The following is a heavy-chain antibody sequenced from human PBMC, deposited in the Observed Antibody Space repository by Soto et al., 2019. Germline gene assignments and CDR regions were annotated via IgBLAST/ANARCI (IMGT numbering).Heavy chain of an antibody. V-gene: IGHV3-30-3*01. CDR1: GFTFSSYA. CDR3: TSEDPRDF. CDR2: ISYDGSNK. J-gene: IGHJ4*02. D-gene: IGHD3-3*01. Sequence: PGGSLRLSCAASGFTFSSYAMHWVRQAPGKGLEWVAVISYDGSNKLYADSVKGRFTISRDNSKKTLYLLMNSLRVEDTAVYYCTSEDPRDFWGQGTLVTVSS.